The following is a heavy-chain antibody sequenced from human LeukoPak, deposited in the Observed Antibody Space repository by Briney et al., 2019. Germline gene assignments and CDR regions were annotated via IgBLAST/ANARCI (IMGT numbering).Heavy chain of an antibody. Sequence: ASVKVSCKASGYTFTSYDINWVRQATGQGLEWMGWMNPNSGNTGYAQKFQGRVTMTRNTSISTAYMELSSLRSEDTAVYYCARGGITMVRGVGRGLGTWGQGTLVTVSS. CDR3: ARGGITMVRGVGRGLGT. J-gene: IGHJ5*02. CDR2: MNPNSGNT. CDR1: GYTFTSYD. D-gene: IGHD3-10*01. V-gene: IGHV1-8*01.